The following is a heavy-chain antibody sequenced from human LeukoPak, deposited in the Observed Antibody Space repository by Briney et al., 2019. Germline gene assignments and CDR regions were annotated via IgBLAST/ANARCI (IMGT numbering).Heavy chain of an antibody. Sequence: ASVKVSCKASGYTFTGYYMHWVRQAPGQGLEWMGWINPNSGGTNYAQKFQGRVTMTRDTSISTAYMELSRLRSDDTAVYYCARVIAAAGPDGYWGQGTLVTVSS. J-gene: IGHJ4*02. V-gene: IGHV1-2*02. D-gene: IGHD6-13*01. CDR1: GYTFTGYY. CDR3: ARVIAAAGPDGY. CDR2: INPNSGGT.